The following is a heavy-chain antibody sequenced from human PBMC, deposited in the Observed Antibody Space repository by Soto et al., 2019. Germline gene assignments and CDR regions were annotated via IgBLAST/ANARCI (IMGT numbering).Heavy chain of an antibody. CDR3: ARDVDSAMVGCFDY. CDR1: GFTFSSDG. Sequence: QVQLVESGGGVVQPGRSLRLSCAASGFTFSSDGMHWVRQAPGKGLEWVAVIWFDGSNKYYADSVKGRFTISRDNSKNTLYLHMNSLRAEDTAVYYCARDVDSAMVGCFDYWGQGTLVTVSS. V-gene: IGHV3-33*01. CDR2: IWFDGSNK. D-gene: IGHD5-18*01. J-gene: IGHJ4*02.